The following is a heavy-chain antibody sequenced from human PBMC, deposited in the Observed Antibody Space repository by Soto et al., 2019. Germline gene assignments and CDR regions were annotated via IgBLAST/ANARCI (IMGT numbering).Heavy chain of an antibody. CDR2: IIPIFGTA. V-gene: IGHV1-69*01. CDR3: ALLLGYCSGGSGYPYPYLDY. J-gene: IGHJ4*02. CDR1: GGTFSSYA. D-gene: IGHD2-15*01. Sequence: QVQLVQSGAEVKKPGSSVKVSCKASGGTFSSYAISWVRQAPGQGLEWMGGIIPIFGTANYAQKFQGRVTITADESTSTAYRELSSLRSEDTAVYYCALLLGYCSGGSGYPYPYLDYWGQGSLVTVSS.